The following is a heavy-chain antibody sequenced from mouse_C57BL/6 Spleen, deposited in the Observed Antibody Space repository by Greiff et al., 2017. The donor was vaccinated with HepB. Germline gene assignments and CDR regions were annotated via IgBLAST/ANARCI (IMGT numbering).Heavy chain of an antibody. Sequence: EVKLLESGGGLVQPGGSMKLSCAASGFTFSDAWMDWVRQSPEKGLEWVAEIRNKANNHATYYAESVKGRFTISRDDSKSSVYLQMNSLRAEDTGIYYCTRDPYYYGEFDYWGQGTTLTVSS. CDR2: IRNKANNHAT. CDR3: TRDPYYYGEFDY. CDR1: GFTFSDAW. V-gene: IGHV6-6*01. J-gene: IGHJ2*01. D-gene: IGHD1-1*01.